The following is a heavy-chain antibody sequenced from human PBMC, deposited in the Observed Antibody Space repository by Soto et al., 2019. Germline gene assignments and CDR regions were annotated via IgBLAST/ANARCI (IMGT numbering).Heavy chain of an antibody. V-gene: IGHV3-30*18. CDR1: GFTFSSYG. D-gene: IGHD4-17*01. J-gene: IGHJ4*02. CDR2: ISYDGSNK. Sequence: GGSLRLSCAASGFTFSSYGMHWVRQAPGKGLEWVAVISYDGSNKYYADSVKGRFTISRDNSKNTLYLQMNSLRAGDTAVYYCAKDGYGDFGVDYWGQGTLVTVSS. CDR3: AKDGYGDFGVDY.